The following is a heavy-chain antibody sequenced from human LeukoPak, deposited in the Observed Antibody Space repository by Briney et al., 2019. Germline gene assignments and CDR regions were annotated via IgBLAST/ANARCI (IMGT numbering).Heavy chain of an antibody. CDR3: AKDGGVRFLEWTKDYFDY. Sequence: GRCLTLSCVASGFTLSSYCMHCVRQAPGKGLEWVAGISYEGSNKYYADSVKGRSILSRDNSQNTLYLQMNSLRTEDTAVYYCAKDGGVRFLEWTKDYFDYWGQGTLVTVSS. D-gene: IGHD3-3*01. J-gene: IGHJ4*02. CDR1: GFTLSSYC. V-gene: IGHV3-30*18. CDR2: ISYEGSNK.